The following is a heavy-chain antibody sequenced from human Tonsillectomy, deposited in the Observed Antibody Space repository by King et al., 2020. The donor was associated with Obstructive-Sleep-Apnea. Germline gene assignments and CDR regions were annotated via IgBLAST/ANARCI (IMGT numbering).Heavy chain of an antibody. D-gene: IGHD3-10*01. V-gene: IGHV4-34*01. J-gene: IGHJ4*02. CDR3: ARGRYFDSGSYYPPDF. CDR2: INHSGST. Sequence: VQLQQWGAGLLKPSETLSLTCAVYGGSFRGYYWSWIRQSPGKGLEWIGEINHSGSTSCNPSLKSRVTISVDTSKNQISLKLSSVTAADPAVYYCARGRYFDSGSYYPPDFWGQGTLVTVTS. CDR1: GGSFRGYY.